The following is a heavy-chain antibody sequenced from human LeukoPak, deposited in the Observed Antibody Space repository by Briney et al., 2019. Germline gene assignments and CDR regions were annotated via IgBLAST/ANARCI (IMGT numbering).Heavy chain of an antibody. CDR1: GFTLSSYW. J-gene: IGHJ4*02. V-gene: IGHV3-74*01. D-gene: IGHD5-18*01. CDR3: AREDTSLEKYGFDY. Sequence: GGSLRLSCAASGFTLSSYWMHWVRQAPGKGLVWVSRISSDGSSTSYADSVKGRFTISRDNAKNTLYLQMNSLRAEDTAVYYCAREDTSLEKYGFDYWGQGTLVTVSS. CDR2: ISSDGSST.